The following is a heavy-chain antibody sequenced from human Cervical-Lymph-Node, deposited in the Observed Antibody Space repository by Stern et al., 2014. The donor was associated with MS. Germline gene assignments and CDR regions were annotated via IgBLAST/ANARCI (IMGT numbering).Heavy chain of an antibody. CDR1: GYSFSSYW. J-gene: IGHJ4*02. CDR2: IYPGDSGT. Sequence: EVQLVQSGAEVKKPGESLRISCQGSGYSFSSYWIAWVRQMPGKGLEWMGIIYPGDSGTTYSPSFQGQVTISADKSINTAYLQWSSLKASDTAMYYCARWLHLGFDYWAQGTLVTVSS. V-gene: IGHV5-51*03. CDR3: ARWLHLGFDY. D-gene: IGHD5-24*01.